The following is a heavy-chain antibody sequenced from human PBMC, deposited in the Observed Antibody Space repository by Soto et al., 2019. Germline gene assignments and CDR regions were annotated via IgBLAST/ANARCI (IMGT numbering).Heavy chain of an antibody. J-gene: IGHJ4*02. CDR2: ISYSGSA. V-gene: IGHV4-30-4*01. CDR1: GGSISSGNYY. Sequence: QVQLQESGPGLVKPSQTLSLTCTVSGGSISSGNYYWSWIRQPPGKGLEWIGFISYSGSAYYNPSLKSRVTISEDTSKNQFSLNLSFVTAADTAVYYCATMGTPATGLYYFDYWGQGTLVTVSS. CDR3: ATMGTPATGLYYFDY. D-gene: IGHD2-15*01.